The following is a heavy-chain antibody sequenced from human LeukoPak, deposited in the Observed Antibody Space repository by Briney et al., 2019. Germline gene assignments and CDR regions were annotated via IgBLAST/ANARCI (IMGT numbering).Heavy chain of an antibody. CDR2: IYYSGST. J-gene: IGHJ4*02. D-gene: IGHD6-13*01. V-gene: IGHV4-59*01. CDR1: GGSISSYY. Sequence: SETLSLTCTVSGGSISSYYWSWIRQPPGKGLEWIGYIYYSGSTNYNPSLKSRVTISVDTSKNQFSLKLSSVTAADTAVYYCARGVAAAGTGFDYWGQGTLSPSPQ. CDR3: ARGVAAAGTGFDY.